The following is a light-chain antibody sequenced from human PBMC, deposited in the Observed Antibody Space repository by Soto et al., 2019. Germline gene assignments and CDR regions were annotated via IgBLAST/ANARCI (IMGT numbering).Light chain of an antibody. Sequence: EIVLTQSPATLSLSPGERATLSCRASQSISSYLAWYQQKPDQAPRLLIYDASNRATGIPARFSGSGSGTDFTLTISSVEPEDFAFYYCHQRSTWPFTFGPGTKVDIK. CDR3: HQRSTWPFT. CDR2: DAS. J-gene: IGKJ3*01. V-gene: IGKV3-11*01. CDR1: QSISSY.